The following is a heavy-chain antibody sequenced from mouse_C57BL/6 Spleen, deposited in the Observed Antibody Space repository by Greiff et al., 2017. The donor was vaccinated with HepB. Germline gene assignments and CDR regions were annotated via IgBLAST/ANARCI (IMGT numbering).Heavy chain of an antibody. CDR1: GYTFTSYW. D-gene: IGHD1-1*01. J-gene: IGHJ1*03. V-gene: IGHV1-64*01. CDR3: ARSTVARYFDV. CDR2: IHPNSGST. Sequence: QVQLQQPGAELVKPGASVKLSCKASGYTFTSYWMHWVKQRPGQGLEWIGMIHPNSGSTNYNEKFKSKATLTVDKSSSTAYMQLSSLTSEDSAVYYCARSTVARYFDVWGTGTTVTVSS.